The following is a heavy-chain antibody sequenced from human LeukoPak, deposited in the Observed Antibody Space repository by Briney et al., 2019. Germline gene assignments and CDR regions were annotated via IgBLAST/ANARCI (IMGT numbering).Heavy chain of an antibody. V-gene: IGHV3-21*01. CDR2: ITLSSSDR. Sequence: GGSLRLSCEASGFTFSSYSMNLVRQAPGKGLEWVSLITLSSSDRYYADSVQGRFTISRDNAKNSLYLQMNSLRAADTGVYYCARTYYDDRSAVFGYWGQGTLVTVSS. CDR3: ARTYYDDRSAVFGY. J-gene: IGHJ4*02. CDR1: GFTFSSYS. D-gene: IGHD3-22*01.